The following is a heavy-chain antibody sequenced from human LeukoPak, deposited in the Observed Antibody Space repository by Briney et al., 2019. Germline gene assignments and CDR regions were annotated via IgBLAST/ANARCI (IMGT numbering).Heavy chain of an antibody. V-gene: IGHV4-34*01. D-gene: IGHD2-2*01. CDR3: ARGIVVVPAASPTHFGY. CDR1: GGSFSGYY. J-gene: IGHJ4*02. CDR2: INHSGST. Sequence: PSETLSLTCAVYGGSFSGYYWSWIRQPPGKGLEWIGEINHSGSTNYNPSLKSRVTISVDTSKNQFSLKLGSVTAADTAVYYCARGIVVVPAASPTHFGYWGQGTLVTVSS.